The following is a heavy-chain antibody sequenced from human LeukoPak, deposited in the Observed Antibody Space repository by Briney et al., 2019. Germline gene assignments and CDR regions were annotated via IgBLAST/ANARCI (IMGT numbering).Heavy chain of an antibody. V-gene: IGHV5-51*01. CDR2: IYPGDSDA. CDR3: AGRRCSGGSCYLSWYFDL. J-gene: IGHJ2*01. D-gene: IGHD2-15*01. Sequence: GESLKISCKGSGYSFTSYWIGWVRQMPGKGLEWMGIIYPGDSDARYSPSFQGQVTISADKSTSTAYLQWSSLKASDTAMYYCAGRRCSGGSCYLSWYFDLWGRGTLVTVSS. CDR1: GYSFTSYW.